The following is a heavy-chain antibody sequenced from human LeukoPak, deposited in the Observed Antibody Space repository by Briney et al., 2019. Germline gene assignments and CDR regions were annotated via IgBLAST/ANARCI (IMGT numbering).Heavy chain of an antibody. D-gene: IGHD3-10*01. CDR2: SRNEGHSYST. J-gene: IGHJ4*02. Sequence: PGGSLRLSCAVSGFTFSDHYMDWVRQAPGKGLEWIGRSRNEGHSYSTDFAASVRGRAALSRDHSRDSLYLQINSLRTDDTAVYYCVALLRGIGYWGQGTLFTVSS. V-gene: IGHV3-72*01. CDR1: GFTFSDHY. CDR3: VALLRGIGY.